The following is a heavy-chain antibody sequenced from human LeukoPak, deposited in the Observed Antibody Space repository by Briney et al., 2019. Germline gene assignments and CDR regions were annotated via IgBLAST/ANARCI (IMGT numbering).Heavy chain of an antibody. V-gene: IGHV4-39*01. Sequence: SETLSLTCTVSGGSTSSSSYYWGWIRQPPGKGLEWIGSIYYSGSTYYNPPLKSRVTISVDTSKSQFSLKLSSVTAADTAVYYCARLSSSSWYYPHWYFDLWGRGTLVTVSS. CDR3: ARLSSSSWYYPHWYFDL. J-gene: IGHJ2*01. CDR2: IYYSGST. D-gene: IGHD6-13*01. CDR1: GGSTSSSSYY.